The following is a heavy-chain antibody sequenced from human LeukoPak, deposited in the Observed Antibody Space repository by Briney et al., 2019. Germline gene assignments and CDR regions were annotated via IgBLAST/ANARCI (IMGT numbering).Heavy chain of an antibody. CDR3: ARAPGGIAAPGSFDY. V-gene: IGHV1-46*01. Sequence: ASVKVSCKASGYTFTSYYMHWVRQAPGQGLEWMGIINPSGGSTSYAQKFQGRVTMTRDTSTSTVYMELSSLRSEDTAVYYCARAPGGIAAPGSFDYWGQGTLVTVSS. D-gene: IGHD6-13*01. J-gene: IGHJ4*02. CDR1: GYTFTSYY. CDR2: INPSGGST.